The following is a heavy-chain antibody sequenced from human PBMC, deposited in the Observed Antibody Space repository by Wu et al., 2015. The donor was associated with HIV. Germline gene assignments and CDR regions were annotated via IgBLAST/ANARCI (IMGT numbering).Heavy chain of an antibody. CDR2: INPLFGTT. CDR1: GGTFSSYA. Sequence: QVQLVQSGAEVKKPGSSVKVSCKASGGTFSSYAISWVRQAPGQGLEWMGGINPLFGTTKHSQKFQDRVTFTTDESRTSAYMELSSLRYEDTAVYYCARNTDSVATSLYSLGVWGQGTTVTVS. CDR3: ARNTDSVATSLYSLGV. V-gene: IGHV1-69*05. D-gene: IGHD5-12*01. J-gene: IGHJ6*02.